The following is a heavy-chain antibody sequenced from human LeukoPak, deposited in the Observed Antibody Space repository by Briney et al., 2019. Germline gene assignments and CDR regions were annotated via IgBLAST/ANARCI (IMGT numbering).Heavy chain of an antibody. Sequence: ASVKVSCKASGYTFTSYAFSWVRQAPGQGLEWMGWINTYNGNTDYAQKLQGRVTMTTDTSTSTAYMELRSLRSDDTAVYYCARHGSHSHFDYWGQGTLVTVSS. CDR1: GYTFTSYA. V-gene: IGHV1-18*01. CDR3: ARHGSHSHFDY. CDR2: INTYNGNT. J-gene: IGHJ4*02. D-gene: IGHD2-15*01.